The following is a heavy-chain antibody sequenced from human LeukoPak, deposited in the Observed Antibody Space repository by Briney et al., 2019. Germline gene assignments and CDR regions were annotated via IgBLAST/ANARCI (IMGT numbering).Heavy chain of an antibody. CDR2: IYTSGST. V-gene: IGHV4-4*07. CDR3: AREGPVLRNSDWLLGEGYYFDY. Sequence: SETLSLTCTGSGGSISSYYWSWIRQPAGKGLEWIGRIYTSGSTNYNPSLKSRVTMSVNTSKNQFSLMLSSGTDANAVDYCGAREGPVLRNSDWLLGEGYYFDYWGQGTLVTVSS. D-gene: IGHD3-9*01. CDR1: GGSISSYY. J-gene: IGHJ4*02.